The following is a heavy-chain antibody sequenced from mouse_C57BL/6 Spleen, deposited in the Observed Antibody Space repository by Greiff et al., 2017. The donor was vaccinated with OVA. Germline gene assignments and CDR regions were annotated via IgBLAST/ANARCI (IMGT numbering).Heavy chain of an antibody. CDR2: IYPGDGDT. Sequence: QVQLQQSGPELVKPGASVKISCKASGYAFSSSWMNWVKQRPGKGLEWIGRIYPGDGDTNYNGKFKGKATLTADKSSSTAYMQLSSLTSEDSAVCFCARDENYAWFAYWGQGTLVTVSA. V-gene: IGHV1-82*01. CDR1: GYAFSSSW. D-gene: IGHD2-4*01. J-gene: IGHJ3*01. CDR3: ARDENYAWFAY.